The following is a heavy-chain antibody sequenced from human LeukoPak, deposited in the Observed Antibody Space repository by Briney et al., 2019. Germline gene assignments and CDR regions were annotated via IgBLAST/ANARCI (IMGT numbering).Heavy chain of an antibody. Sequence: ASVKVSCKASGGTFSSYAISWVRQAPGQGLEWMGWISTYNGNTNYAQKLQGRVTMTTDTSTSTAYMELRSLRSDDTAVYYCARDKYYYGSGSYYNEWGQGTLVTVSS. CDR1: GGTFSSYA. V-gene: IGHV1-18*01. D-gene: IGHD3-10*01. CDR3: ARDKYYYGSGSYYNE. J-gene: IGHJ4*02. CDR2: ISTYNGNT.